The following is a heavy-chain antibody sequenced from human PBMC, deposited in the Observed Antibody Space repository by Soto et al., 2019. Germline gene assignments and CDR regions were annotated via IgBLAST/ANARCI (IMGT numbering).Heavy chain of an antibody. CDR1: GYTFTSYG. Sequence: ASVKVSCKASGYTFTSYGISWVRQAPGQGLEWMGWISAYNGNTNYAQKLQGRVTMTTDTSTSTAYMELRSLRSDDTAVYYCADLKRYDFRSYGMDVWGQGTTVTVSS. V-gene: IGHV1-18*01. D-gene: IGHD3-3*01. CDR2: ISAYNGNT. J-gene: IGHJ6*02. CDR3: ADLKRYDFRSYGMDV.